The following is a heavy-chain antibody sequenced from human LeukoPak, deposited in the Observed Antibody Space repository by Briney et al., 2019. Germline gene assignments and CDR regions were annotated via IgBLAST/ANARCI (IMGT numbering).Heavy chain of an antibody. D-gene: IGHD2-15*01. CDR2: ISAYNGNT. V-gene: IGHV1-18*01. CDR3: ARGGANCSGGRCPLNWFDP. CDR1: GYTFTNYG. Sequence: ASVKVSCKASGYTFTNYGITWVRQAPGQGLEWMGWISAYNGNTNYAQKLQGRVTMTIDKTQSTAYMELRSLRSDDTAVYYCARGGANCSGGRCPLNWFDPWGQGTPVTVSS. J-gene: IGHJ5*02.